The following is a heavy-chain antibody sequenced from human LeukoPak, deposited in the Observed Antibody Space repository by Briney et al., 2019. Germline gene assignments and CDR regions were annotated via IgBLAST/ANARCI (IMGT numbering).Heavy chain of an antibody. D-gene: IGHD4-17*01. CDR1: GYTFTSYA. CDR2: INAGNGNT. Sequence: ASVKVSCKASGYTFTSYAMHWVRQAPGQRLEWMGWINAGNGNTKYSQKFQGRVTITRDTSASTAYMELSSLRSEDTAVYYCARAHTPLIYGDYSDYWGQGTLVTVSS. CDR3: ARAHTPLIYGDYSDY. V-gene: IGHV1-3*01. J-gene: IGHJ4*02.